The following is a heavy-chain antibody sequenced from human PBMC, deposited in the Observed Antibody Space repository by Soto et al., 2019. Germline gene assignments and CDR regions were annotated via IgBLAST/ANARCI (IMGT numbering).Heavy chain of an antibody. Sequence: GASVKVSCKASGYTFTSYGISWVRQAPGQGLEWMGWISAYNGNTNYAQKLQGRVTMTTDTSTSTAYMELRSLRSDDTAVYYCARDRIQLWLQDEPMFDYWGQGTLVTVSS. CDR2: ISAYNGNT. J-gene: IGHJ4*02. CDR1: GYTFTSYG. CDR3: ARDRIQLWLQDEPMFDY. V-gene: IGHV1-18*04. D-gene: IGHD5-18*01.